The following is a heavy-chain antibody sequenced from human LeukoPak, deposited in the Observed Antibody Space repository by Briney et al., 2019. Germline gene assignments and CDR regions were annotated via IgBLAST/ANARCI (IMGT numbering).Heavy chain of an antibody. CDR1: GFTFSSYS. D-gene: IGHD1-26*01. V-gene: IGHV3-21*01. CDR3: ARDGGYYDSFFDY. CDR2: ISSSSSYI. J-gene: IGHJ4*02. Sequence: GGSLRLSCAASGFTFSSYSMNWVRQAPGKGLEWVSSISSSSSYIYYADSVKGRFTISRDNAKNSLCLQMNSLRAEDTAVYYCARDGGYYDSFFDYWGQGTLVTVSS.